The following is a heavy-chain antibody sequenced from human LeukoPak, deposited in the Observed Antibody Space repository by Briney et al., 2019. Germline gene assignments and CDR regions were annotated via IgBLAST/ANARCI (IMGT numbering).Heavy chain of an antibody. J-gene: IGHJ4*02. CDR2: INPNSGGT. Sequence: ASVKVSRKASGYTFTGYYMHWVRQAPGQGLEWMGWINPNSGGTNYAQKFQGRVTMTRDTSISTAYMELSRLRSDDTAVYYCARDYLAGEYYYDSSGYYYVWGQGTLVTVSS. CDR3: ARDYLAGEYYYDSSGYYYV. CDR1: GYTFTGYY. V-gene: IGHV1-2*02. D-gene: IGHD3-22*01.